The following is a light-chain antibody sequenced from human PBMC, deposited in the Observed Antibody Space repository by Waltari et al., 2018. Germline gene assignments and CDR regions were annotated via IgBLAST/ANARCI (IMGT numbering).Light chain of an antibody. V-gene: IGLV2-18*02. CDR2: DVN. J-gene: IGLJ2*01. Sequence: QSALTQPPSVSGSPGQSVTISCPATKCDMGCWYRFSRYQQAPGSAPNLILFDVNNRPSGVPDRFSGSKSGNTASLTISGLQTEDEADYYCSSYTDNTVLFGGGTKLTVL. CDR3: SSYTDNTVL. CDR1: KCDMGCWYR.